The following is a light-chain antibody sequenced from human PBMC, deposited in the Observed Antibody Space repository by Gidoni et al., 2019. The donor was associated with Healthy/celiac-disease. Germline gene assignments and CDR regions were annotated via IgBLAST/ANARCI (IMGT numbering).Light chain of an antibody. V-gene: IGLV2-14*01. Sequence: QSALTQPASVSGSPGQSITIPCTGTSSDVGGYNYVPWYQQHPGKAPKLMLYDVSNRPSGVSNRFSGSKSGNTASLTISGLQAEDEADYYCSSYTSSSTRVFGTGTKVTVL. CDR2: DVS. J-gene: IGLJ1*01. CDR3: SSYTSSSTRV. CDR1: SSDVGGYNY.